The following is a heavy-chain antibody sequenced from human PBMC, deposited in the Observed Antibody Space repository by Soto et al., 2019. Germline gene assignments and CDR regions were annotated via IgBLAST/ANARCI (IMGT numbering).Heavy chain of an antibody. Sequence: SETLSLTCTVSGGSISSHYWSWIRQPPGKGLEWIGYIYYSGSTNYNPSLKSRVTISVDTSKNQFSLKLSSVTAADTAVYYCARDRWVCSGGSCYPYYFDYWGQGTLVTVS. D-gene: IGHD2-15*01. J-gene: IGHJ4*02. CDR2: IYYSGST. CDR3: ARDRWVCSGGSCYPYYFDY. CDR1: GGSISSHY. V-gene: IGHV4-59*11.